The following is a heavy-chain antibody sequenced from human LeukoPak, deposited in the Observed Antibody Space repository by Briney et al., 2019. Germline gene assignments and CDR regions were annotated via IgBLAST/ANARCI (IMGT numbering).Heavy chain of an antibody. Sequence: PGGSLRLSCAASGFTFSSYSMNWVRQAPGKGLEWVSSIISSTSCIYYADSVKGRFTISRDNAKNSLYLQMNSLRAKDTAVYYCARHRGLGYCSGGSCYDYYTMDVWGQGTTVTVSS. V-gene: IGHV3-21*01. CDR1: GFTFSSYS. CDR3: ARHRGLGYCSGGSCYDYYTMDV. J-gene: IGHJ6*02. CDR2: IISSTSCI. D-gene: IGHD2-15*01.